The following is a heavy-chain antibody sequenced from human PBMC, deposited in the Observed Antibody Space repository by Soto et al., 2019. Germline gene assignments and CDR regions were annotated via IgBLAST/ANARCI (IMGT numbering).Heavy chain of an antibody. J-gene: IGHJ4*02. CDR1: GGSFSGYY. CDR3: ASSSTLKYVLDY. Sequence: PSETLSLTCAVYGGSFSGYYWSWIRQPPGKGLEWIGEINHSGSTNYNPSLKSRVTISVDTSKNQFSLKLSSVTAADTAVYYCASSSTLKYVLDYWGQGTLVTVS. V-gene: IGHV4-34*01. D-gene: IGHD6-6*01. CDR2: INHSGST.